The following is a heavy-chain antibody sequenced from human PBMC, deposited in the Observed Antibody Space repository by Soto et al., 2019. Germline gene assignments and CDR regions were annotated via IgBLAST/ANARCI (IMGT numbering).Heavy chain of an antibody. J-gene: IGHJ5*02. V-gene: IGHV4-4*02. Sequence: QVQLQESGPGLVKPSGTLSLTCAVSSGSISSSNWWSWVRQPPGKGLEWIGEIYHSGSTNYNPSLKSRVTISVDKSKNQFSLKLSSVTAADTAVYYCARVTKYYDILTGYGSYGNWFEPWGQGTLVTVSS. D-gene: IGHD3-9*01. CDR1: SGSISSSNW. CDR3: ARVTKYYDILTGYGSYGNWFEP. CDR2: IYHSGST.